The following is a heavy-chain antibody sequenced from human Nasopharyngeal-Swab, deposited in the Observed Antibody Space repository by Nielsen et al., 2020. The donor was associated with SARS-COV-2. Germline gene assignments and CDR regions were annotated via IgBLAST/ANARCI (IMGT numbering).Heavy chain of an antibody. CDR1: GFTFDDYT. D-gene: IGHD6-19*01. J-gene: IGHJ5*02. Sequence: GESLKISCAASGFTFDDYTMHWVRQAPGKGLEWVSLINWDGGSTYYADSVKGRFTISRDNSINSLYLQMNSLRTEDTALYYCAGDYSSGWSGWFDPWGQGTLVTVSS. CDR2: INWDGGST. CDR3: AGDYSSGWSGWFDP. V-gene: IGHV3-43*01.